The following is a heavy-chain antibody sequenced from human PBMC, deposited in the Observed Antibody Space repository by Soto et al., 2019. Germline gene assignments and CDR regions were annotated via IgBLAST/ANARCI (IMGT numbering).Heavy chain of an antibody. Sequence: SETLSLTCTVSGGSISSGGYYWSWIRQHPGKGLEWIGYIYYSGSTNYNPSLKSRVTISVDTSKNQFSLKLSSVTAADTAVYYCARRTTVISDNWFDPWGQGTLVTVSS. CDR1: GGSISSGGYY. V-gene: IGHV4-31*02. CDR3: ARRTTVISDNWFDP. D-gene: IGHD4-17*01. J-gene: IGHJ5*02. CDR2: IYYSGST.